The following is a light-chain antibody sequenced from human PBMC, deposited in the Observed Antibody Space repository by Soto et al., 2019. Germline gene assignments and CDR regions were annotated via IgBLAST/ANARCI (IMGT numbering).Light chain of an antibody. Sequence: QLVLTQSSSASASLGSSVKLTCTLSSGHSSYIIAWHQQQPGKAPRSLMKLEGSGSYSKGSGVPDRFSGSSSGADRYLTISNLQFEDEAEYYCETWDSTTQVFGGGTKLTVL. V-gene: IGLV4-60*02. CDR2: LEGSGSY. CDR3: ETWDSTTQV. CDR1: SGHSSYI. J-gene: IGLJ3*02.